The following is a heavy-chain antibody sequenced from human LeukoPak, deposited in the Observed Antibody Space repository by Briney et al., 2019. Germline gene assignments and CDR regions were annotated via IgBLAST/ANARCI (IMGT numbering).Heavy chain of an antibody. Sequence: GGSMRLSCAASGFTFGGSAMHWDRQASGKGLEWVGRISSKAKSYATAYAASVKGRFTISRDDSKNTAYLQMNSLKTEDTAVYYSTSRIVVHLDYWGQGTLVTVSS. V-gene: IGHV3-73*01. CDR1: GFTFGGSA. CDR3: TSRIVVHLDY. CDR2: ISSKAKSYAT. D-gene: IGHD3-22*01. J-gene: IGHJ4*02.